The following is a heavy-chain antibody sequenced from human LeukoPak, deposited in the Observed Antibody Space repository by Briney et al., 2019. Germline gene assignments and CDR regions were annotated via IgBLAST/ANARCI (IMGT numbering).Heavy chain of an antibody. D-gene: IGHD3-9*01. V-gene: IGHV3-48*03. CDR3: ARDFPARYDILTGSF. CDR1: GFTFSSYE. Sequence: GGALRLSCAAPGFTFSSYEMNWVRQTPGKGLEWVSYISSSGSTRYYADSVKGRFTISRDNAKNSLYLQMNSLRAEDTAVYYCARDFPARYDILTGSFWGQGTLVTVSS. J-gene: IGHJ4*02. CDR2: ISSSGSTR.